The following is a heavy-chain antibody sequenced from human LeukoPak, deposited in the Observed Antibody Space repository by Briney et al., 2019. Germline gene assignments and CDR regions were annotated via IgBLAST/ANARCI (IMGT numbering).Heavy chain of an antibody. CDR2: ISGSGGST. V-gene: IGHV3-23*01. D-gene: IGHD3-9*01. Sequence: GGSLRLSCEGSGFIFSSYAMTWVRQAPGKGLQWVSSISGSGGSTYCADSVKGRFTISRDNSKNTLYLQMNSLRAEDTAVYYCAKGAYDSTATFDYWGQGTLVTVSS. J-gene: IGHJ4*02. CDR1: GFIFSSYA. CDR3: AKGAYDSTATFDY.